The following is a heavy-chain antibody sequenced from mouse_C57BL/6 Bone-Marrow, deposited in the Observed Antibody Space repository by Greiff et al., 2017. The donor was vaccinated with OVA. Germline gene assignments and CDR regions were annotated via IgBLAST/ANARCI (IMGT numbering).Heavy chain of an antibody. J-gene: IGHJ1*03. V-gene: IGHV5-12*01. CDR2: ISNGGGST. CDR1: GFTFSDYY. Sequence: EVKLVESGGGLVQPGGSLKLSCAASGFTFSDYYMYWVRQTPEKRLEWVAYISNGGGSTYYPDTVKGRFTISRDNAKNTLYLQMSRLKSEDTAMYYCARHPLITTVVDDWYFDVWGTGTTVTVSS. D-gene: IGHD1-1*01. CDR3: ARHPLITTVVDDWYFDV.